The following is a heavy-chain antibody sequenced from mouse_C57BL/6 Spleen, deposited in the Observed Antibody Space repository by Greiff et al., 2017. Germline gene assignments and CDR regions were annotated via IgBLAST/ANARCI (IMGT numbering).Heavy chain of an antibody. CDR2: ISSGGDYI. CDR1: GFTFSSYA. Sequence: VQLKESGEGLVKPGGSLKLSCAASGFTFSSYAMSWVRQTPEKRLEWVAYISSGGDYIYYADTVKGRFTISRDNARNTLYLQMSSLKSEDTAMYYCTREDSSGYGFAYWGQGTLVTVSA. J-gene: IGHJ3*01. D-gene: IGHD3-2*02. V-gene: IGHV5-9-1*02. CDR3: TREDSSGYGFAY.